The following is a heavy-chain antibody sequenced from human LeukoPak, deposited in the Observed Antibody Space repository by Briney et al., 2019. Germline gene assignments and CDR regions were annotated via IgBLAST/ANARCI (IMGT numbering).Heavy chain of an antibody. CDR3: TRVRSGNDFDY. J-gene: IGHJ4*02. CDR1: GFTFSNYA. D-gene: IGHD3-10*01. V-gene: IGHV3-49*04. CDR2: IRSKAYGGTT. Sequence: GSLRLSCAASGFTFSNYAMSWVRQAPGKGLEGVGFIRSKAYGGTTQYAASVKGRFTISRDDSKSIAYLQMSSLKTEDTAVYYCTRVRSGNDFDYWGQGTLVTVSS.